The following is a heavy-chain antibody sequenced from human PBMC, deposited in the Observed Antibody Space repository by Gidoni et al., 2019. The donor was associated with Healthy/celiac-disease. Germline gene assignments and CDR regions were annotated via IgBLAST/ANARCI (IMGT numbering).Heavy chain of an antibody. CDR3: ARGDIVVVPAAIRVAPYYYGMDV. J-gene: IGHJ6*02. V-gene: IGHV4-34*01. Sequence: QVQLQQWGAGLLKPSETLSLTCAVYGGSVSGYYWSWIPHPTGKELEWFGEINHSGSTNYSPSLKSRGTISVDTYKIQFSLKLSSVTTADTAVYYCARGDIVVVPAAIRVAPYYYGMDVWGQGTTVTVSS. CDR2: INHSGST. D-gene: IGHD2-2*02. CDR1: GGSVSGYY.